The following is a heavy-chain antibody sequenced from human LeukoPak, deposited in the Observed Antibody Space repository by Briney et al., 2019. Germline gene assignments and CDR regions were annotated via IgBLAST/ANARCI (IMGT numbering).Heavy chain of an antibody. Sequence: PSETLSLTCTVSGGSISSYYWSWIRQPPGKGLEWIGYIYYSGSTNYNPSLKSRVTISVDTSKNQFSLKLSSVTAAGTAVYYCARATRFLEFYFDYWGQGTLVTVSS. J-gene: IGHJ4*02. CDR2: IYYSGST. V-gene: IGHV4-59*01. D-gene: IGHD3-3*01. CDR3: ARATRFLEFYFDY. CDR1: GGSISSYY.